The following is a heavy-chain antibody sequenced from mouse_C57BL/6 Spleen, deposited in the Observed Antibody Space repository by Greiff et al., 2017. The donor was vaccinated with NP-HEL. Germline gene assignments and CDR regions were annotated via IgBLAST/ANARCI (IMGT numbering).Heavy chain of an antibody. Sequence: VQLQQSGPELVKPGASVKISCKASGYAFSSSWMNWVKQRPGKGLEWIGRIYPGDGDTNYNGKFKGKATLTADKSSSTAYMQLSSLTSEYSAVYFCARARVTTCAMDYWGQGTSVTVSS. CDR3: ARARVTTCAMDY. J-gene: IGHJ4*01. CDR1: GYAFSSSW. D-gene: IGHD2-2*01. V-gene: IGHV1-82*01. CDR2: IYPGDGDT.